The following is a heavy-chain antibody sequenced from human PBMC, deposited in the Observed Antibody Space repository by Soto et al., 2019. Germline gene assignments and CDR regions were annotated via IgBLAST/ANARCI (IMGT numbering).Heavy chain of an antibody. D-gene: IGHD1-26*01. V-gene: IGHV1-46*01. CDR3: ARDRAIVGAPPGAFDI. Sequence: ASVKVSCKASGYTFTSYYMHWVRQAPGQGLEWMGIINPSGGSTSYAQKFQGRVTMTRDTSTSTVYMELSSLRSEDTAVYYCARDRAIVGAPPGAFDIWGQGTMVTVSS. J-gene: IGHJ3*02. CDR1: GYTFTSYY. CDR2: INPSGGST.